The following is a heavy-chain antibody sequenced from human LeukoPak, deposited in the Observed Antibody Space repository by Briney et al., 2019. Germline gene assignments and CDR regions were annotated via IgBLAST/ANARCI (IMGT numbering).Heavy chain of an antibody. D-gene: IGHD2-15*01. CDR1: GGSISSYY. Sequence: SETLSLTCTVSGGSISSYYWSWIRQPAGKGLEWIGRIYTSGSTNYNPSLKSRVTMSVDTSKNQFSLKLSSVTAADTAVYYCARVECSGGSCYFDYWGQGTLVTVSS. CDR2: IYTSGST. CDR3: ARVECSGGSCYFDY. J-gene: IGHJ4*02. V-gene: IGHV4-4*07.